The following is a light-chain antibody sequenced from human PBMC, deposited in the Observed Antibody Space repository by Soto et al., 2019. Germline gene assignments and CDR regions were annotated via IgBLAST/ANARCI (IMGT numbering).Light chain of an antibody. J-gene: IGKJ2*01. CDR3: QQSYRTPYT. CDR2: DES. CDR1: QDIDIY. Sequence: TQMAQSPSSLSASVGDRDTITCRASQDIDIYLSWYQQKPGKVPKLLIYDESTLQSGVPSRFSGSGSGTDFTLTINNLQPEDFAPYYCQQSYRTPYTCGQGTKVDIK. V-gene: IGKV1-39*01.